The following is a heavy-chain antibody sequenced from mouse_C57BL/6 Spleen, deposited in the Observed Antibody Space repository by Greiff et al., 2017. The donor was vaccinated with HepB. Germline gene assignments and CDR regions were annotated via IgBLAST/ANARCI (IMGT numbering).Heavy chain of an antibody. CDR2: ISSGGSYT. CDR3: ARQRAAQATFDY. CDR1: GFTFSSYG. D-gene: IGHD3-2*02. J-gene: IGHJ2*01. V-gene: IGHV5-6*01. Sequence: EVQGVESGGDLVKPGGSLKLSCAASGFTFSSYGMSWVRQTPDKRLEWVATISSGGSYTYYPDSVKGRFTISRDNAKNTLYLQMSSLKSEDTAMYYCARQRAAQATFDYWGQGTTLTVSS.